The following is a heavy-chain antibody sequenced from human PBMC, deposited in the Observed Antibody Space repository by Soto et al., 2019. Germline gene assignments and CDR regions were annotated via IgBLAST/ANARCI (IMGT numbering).Heavy chain of an antibody. CDR3: SRVESCGGECHSAHPDAFDI. D-gene: IGHD2-21*01. Sequence: ASVNVSCKASGYTITTYYVHWVRQAPGQGLEWMGMINPSGGRTRYAQNFQGRVTMTADTSTTTVLMELSSLTSDDTAVYFCSRVESCGGECHSAHPDAFDIWGQGTLVT. V-gene: IGHV1-46*01. J-gene: IGHJ3*02. CDR2: INPSGGRT. CDR1: GYTITTYY.